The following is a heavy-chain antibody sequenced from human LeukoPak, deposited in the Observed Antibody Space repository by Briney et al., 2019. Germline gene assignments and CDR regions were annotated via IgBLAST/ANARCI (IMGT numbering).Heavy chain of an antibody. J-gene: IGHJ4*02. CDR3: AKVSREEGDY. CDR1: GGSISSSGYY. CDR2: IYYRGST. Sequence: SETRSLTCTVSGGSISSSGYYWGWIRHPPGKGLEWIGRIYYRGSTCYNPSLKSRVTISVDTSKKQFSLKLSFVTAAETAVYYCAKVSREEGDYWGQGPLVTVSS. V-gene: IGHV4-39*07.